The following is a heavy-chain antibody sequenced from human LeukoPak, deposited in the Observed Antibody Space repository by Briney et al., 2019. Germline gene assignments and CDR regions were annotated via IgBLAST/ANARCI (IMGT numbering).Heavy chain of an antibody. CDR2: ISISSSTM. J-gene: IGHJ4*02. Sequence: GGSLRLSCAVSGFTFSSHNMNWVRKAPGKGLEWVSYISISSSTMYYADSVKGRFTISRDNAKNSLYLQMNSLRAEDTAVYYCAREGYCSGSTCPDYWSQGTLVTVSS. V-gene: IGHV3-48*01. D-gene: IGHD2-15*01. CDR1: GFTFSSHN. CDR3: AREGYCSGSTCPDY.